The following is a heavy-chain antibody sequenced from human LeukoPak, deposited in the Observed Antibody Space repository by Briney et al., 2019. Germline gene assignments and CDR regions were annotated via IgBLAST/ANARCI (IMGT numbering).Heavy chain of an antibody. CDR1: GYSFTSYG. CDR3: ARVELQLDVVVIDY. CDR2: ITVYSGNT. J-gene: IGHJ4*02. V-gene: IGHV1-18*01. Sequence: GASVKVSCKASGYSFTSYGISWVRQAPGQGLEWMGWITVYSGNTYYAQKLQDRVTMTTDTSTSTAYMELRTLISDDTAVYYCARVELQLDVVVIDYWGQGTLVTVSS. D-gene: IGHD2-15*01.